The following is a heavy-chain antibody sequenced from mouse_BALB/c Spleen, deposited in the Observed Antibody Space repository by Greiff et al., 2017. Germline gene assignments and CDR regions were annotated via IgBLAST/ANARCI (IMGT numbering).Heavy chain of an antibody. CDR3: ARWDYYGSRLNWYFDV. D-gene: IGHD1-1*01. CDR1: GFTFSSYT. Sequence: EVMLVESGGGLVKPGGSLKLSCAASGFTFSSYTMSWVRQTPEKRLEWVATISSGGGNTYYPDSVKGRFTISRDNAKNNLYLQMSSLRSEDTALYYCARWDYYGSRLNWYFDVWGAGTTVTVSS. J-gene: IGHJ1*01. V-gene: IGHV5-9*03. CDR2: ISSGGGNT.